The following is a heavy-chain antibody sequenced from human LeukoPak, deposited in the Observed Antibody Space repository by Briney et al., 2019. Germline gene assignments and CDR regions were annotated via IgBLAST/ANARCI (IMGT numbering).Heavy chain of an antibody. V-gene: IGHV3-53*01. D-gene: IGHD1-26*01. CDR3: ARDLVGVYSGSHFDY. Sequence: GGSLRLSCTASGFTFSSYSMNWVRQAPGKGLEWVSVIYSGGSTYYADSVKGRFTISRDNSKNTLYLQMNSLRAEDTAAYYCARDLVGVYSGSHFDYWGQGTLVTVSS. J-gene: IGHJ4*02. CDR2: IYSGGST. CDR1: GFTFSSYS.